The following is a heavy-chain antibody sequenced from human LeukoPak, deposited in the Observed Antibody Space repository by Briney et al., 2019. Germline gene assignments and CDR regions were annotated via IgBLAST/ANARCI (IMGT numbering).Heavy chain of an antibody. D-gene: IGHD5-24*01. Sequence: PGGSLRLSCAASGFTFSSYSMNWVRQAPGKGLEWVSYISSSGSTIYYADSVKGRFTISRDNAKNSLYLQMNSLRAEDTAVYYCASWSRWLQLVIDYWGQGTLVTVSS. J-gene: IGHJ4*02. V-gene: IGHV3-48*04. CDR3: ASWSRWLQLVIDY. CDR1: GFTFSSYS. CDR2: ISSSGSTI.